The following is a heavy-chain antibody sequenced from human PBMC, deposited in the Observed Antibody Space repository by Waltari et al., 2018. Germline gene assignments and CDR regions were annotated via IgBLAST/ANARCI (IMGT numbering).Heavy chain of an antibody. CDR1: GFTFSSYW. CDR3: ARAQLTMARNLDL. V-gene: IGHV3-74*01. D-gene: IGHD3-10*01. J-gene: IGHJ2*01. CDR2: INSDGSTT. Sequence: EVQLVESGGGLVQPGGSLGLSCVTSGFTFSSYWMHWVRQVPGKGLVWFSRINSDGSTTSDADSVKGRFTSSRDNAKNTLYLQMNSLRADDTSVYYCARAQLTMARNLDLWGRGTLVTVSS.